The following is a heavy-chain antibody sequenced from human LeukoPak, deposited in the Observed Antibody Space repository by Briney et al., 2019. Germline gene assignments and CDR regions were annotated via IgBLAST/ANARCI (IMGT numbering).Heavy chain of an antibody. J-gene: IGHJ4*02. Sequence: GGSLRLSCAASGFTFSNYAMYWVRQAPGKGLAWVAFRTYDGSDKYYADSVKGRFTISRDNSKNTLYLQMNSLRAEDTAVYYCAKDRANAWSSDYWGQGTLVTVSS. V-gene: IGHV3-30*02. CDR2: RTYDGSDK. CDR3: AKDRANAWSSDY. CDR1: GFTFSNYA. D-gene: IGHD3-10*01.